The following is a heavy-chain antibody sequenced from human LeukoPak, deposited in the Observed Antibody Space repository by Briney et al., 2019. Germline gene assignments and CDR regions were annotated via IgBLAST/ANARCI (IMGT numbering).Heavy chain of an antibody. CDR3: ARHQWHYYYYMGV. CDR1: GGSFSDYY. V-gene: IGHV4-34*01. Sequence: SETLSLTCAVYGGSFSDYYWSWIRQPPGKGLEWIGSIYYSGDTYYNPSLKSRRVTISVDTSKNQFSLRLSSVTAADTAVYYCARHQWHYYYYMGVWGKGSTVTVSS. CDR2: IYYSGDT. J-gene: IGHJ6*03. D-gene: IGHD6-19*01.